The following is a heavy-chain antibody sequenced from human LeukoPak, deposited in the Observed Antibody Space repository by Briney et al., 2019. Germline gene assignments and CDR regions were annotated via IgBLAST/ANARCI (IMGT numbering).Heavy chain of an antibody. CDR3: AANMNCEDY. D-gene: IGHD2-21*01. CDR1: VFTLTSFA. Sequence: GPSVRLSCKASVFTLTSFAMQCVTDARGRRREWIGWIVVRSGNTNNAQKFQERVTMTKDMSTSTAYMELSSLRCEDTAVYYCAANMNCEDYWGQATLVTVSS. CDR2: IVVRSGNT. J-gene: IGHJ4*02. V-gene: IGHV1-58*02.